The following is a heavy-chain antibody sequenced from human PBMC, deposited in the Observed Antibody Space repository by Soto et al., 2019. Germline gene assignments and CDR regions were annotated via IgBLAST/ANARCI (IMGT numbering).Heavy chain of an antibody. J-gene: IGHJ6*02. CDR2: IIPLHNTS. CDR3: AIWSDWNPLYYRGMDV. V-gene: IGHV1-69*08. CDR1: GGAFTNYS. D-gene: IGHD1-1*01. Sequence: ASVKVSCKVSGGAFTNYSLNWVRHAPGQGLEWLGGIIPLHNTSNYSLKLLGRGSVTADISSNTVYMHLSGLTSDDTATYYCAIWSDWNPLYYRGMDVWGQGTTVTVSS.